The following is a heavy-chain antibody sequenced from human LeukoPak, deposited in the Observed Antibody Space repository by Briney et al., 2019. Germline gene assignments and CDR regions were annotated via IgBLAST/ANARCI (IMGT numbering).Heavy chain of an antibody. CDR2: ISYDGSNK. V-gene: IGHV3-30*18. Sequence: GSLRLSCAASGFTFSSYGMHWVRQAPGKGLEWVAVISYDGSNKYYADSVKGRFTISRDNSKTTLYLQMNSLRAEDTAVYYCAKDKPLDIWGQGTMVTVSS. J-gene: IGHJ3*02. CDR3: AKDKPLDI. CDR1: GFTFSSYG.